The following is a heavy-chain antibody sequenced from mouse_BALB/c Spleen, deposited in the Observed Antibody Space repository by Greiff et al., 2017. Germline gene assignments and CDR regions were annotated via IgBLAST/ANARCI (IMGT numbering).Heavy chain of an antibody. Sequence: DVKLQESGPGLVKPSQSLSLTCSVTGYSITSGYYWNWIRQFPGNKLEWMGYISYDGSNNYNPSLKNRISITRDTSKNQFFLKLNSVTTEDTATYYCAKVYYYGSSLDAMDYWGQGTSVTVSS. V-gene: IGHV3-6*02. CDR2: ISYDGSN. CDR3: AKVYYYGSSLDAMDY. D-gene: IGHD1-1*01. J-gene: IGHJ4*01. CDR1: GYSITSGYY.